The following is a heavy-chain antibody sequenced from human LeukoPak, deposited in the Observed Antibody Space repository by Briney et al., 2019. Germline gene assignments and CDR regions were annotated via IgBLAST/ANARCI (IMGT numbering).Heavy chain of an antibody. V-gene: IGHV4-38-2*02. CDR1: GYSISSGYY. J-gene: IGHJ4*02. CDR2: IYHSGST. Sequence: PSETLSLTCTVSGYSISSGYYWGWIRQPPGKGLEWIGIIYHSGSTYYNPSLKSRVTISVDTSKNQFSLKLSSVTAADTVVYYCAREIAAASVDYWGQGTLVTVSS. D-gene: IGHD6-13*01. CDR3: AREIAAASVDY.